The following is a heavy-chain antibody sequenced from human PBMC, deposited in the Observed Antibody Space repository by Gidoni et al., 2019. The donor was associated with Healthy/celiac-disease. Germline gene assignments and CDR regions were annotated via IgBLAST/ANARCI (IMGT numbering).Heavy chain of an antibody. V-gene: IGHV3-30*18. CDR2: ISDDGSNK. CDR3: AKDWDCSSTSCQVFY. Sequence: QVQLVGSGGGVVQPGRSLRIACAASGFPVSSYGMHWVRQAPGKGLEWVAVISDDGSNKYYADSVKGRFTIARDNSKNTLYLQMNSLRAEDTAVYYCAKDWDCSSTSCQVFYWGQGTLVTVSS. J-gene: IGHJ4*02. D-gene: IGHD2-2*01. CDR1: GFPVSSYG.